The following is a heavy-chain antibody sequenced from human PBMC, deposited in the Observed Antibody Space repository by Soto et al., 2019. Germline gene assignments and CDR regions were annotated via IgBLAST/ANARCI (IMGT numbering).Heavy chain of an antibody. J-gene: IGHJ4*02. CDR1: GDTFNKYA. V-gene: IGHV1-69*01. CDR2: IIPIFGTP. Sequence: QVQLVQSGAEVKKPGSSVKVSCKASGDTFNKYAFNWVRQAPGKGLEWMGGIIPIFGTPNYAQRVQGRVTITADESTSTAYMELSSLRSEDTAVYYCARGIDYGGVNRIDYWGQGTLVTVSS. CDR3: ARGIDYGGVNRIDY. D-gene: IGHD4-17*01.